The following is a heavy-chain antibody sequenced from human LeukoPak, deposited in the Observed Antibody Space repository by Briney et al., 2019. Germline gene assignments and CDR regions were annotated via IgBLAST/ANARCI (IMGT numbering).Heavy chain of an antibody. V-gene: IGHV4-34*01. CDR2: INHSGST. CDR3: ARGPASGSTFAWFDP. D-gene: IGHD3-10*01. J-gene: IGHJ5*02. CDR1: GGSLSNYY. Sequence: NPSETLSLTCAVYGGSLSNYYWSWIRQPPGKGLEWSGEINHSGSTKYNPSLKSRVTISVDMSKNQFSLELSSMTAADMAVYYCARGPASGSTFAWFDPWGQGTLVTVSS.